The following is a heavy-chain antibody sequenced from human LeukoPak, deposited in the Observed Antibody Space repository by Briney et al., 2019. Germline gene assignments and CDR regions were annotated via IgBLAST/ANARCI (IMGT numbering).Heavy chain of an antibody. J-gene: IGHJ4*02. Sequence: GGSLRLSCAASGFTFSSYAMSWVRQAPGKGLEWVSAISGSGGSTYYADSVKGRFTIARDNSKNTLYLQMNSLRAEDTAVYYCAKNWELWLLYFDYWGQGTLVTVSS. V-gene: IGHV3-23*01. CDR3: AKNWELWLLYFDY. CDR1: GFTFSSYA. D-gene: IGHD5-18*01. CDR2: ISGSGGST.